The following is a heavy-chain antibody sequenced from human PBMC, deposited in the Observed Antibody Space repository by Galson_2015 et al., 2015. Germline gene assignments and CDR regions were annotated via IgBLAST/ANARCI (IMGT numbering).Heavy chain of an antibody. V-gene: IGHV1-24*01. D-gene: IGHD1-26*01. J-gene: IGHJ1*01. CDR3: ATDLDVGAALATGHGVDFEI. CDR1: GFSLTELS. Sequence: SVKVSCKVSGFSLTELSLHWMRQRPGKGLEWLGGFHPEDGKAVYAQRFQGRVSVTEDTSTDTAYMDLSSLRSEDTAIYYCATDLDVGAALATGHGVDFEIWGQGTLVTVS. CDR2: FHPEDGKA.